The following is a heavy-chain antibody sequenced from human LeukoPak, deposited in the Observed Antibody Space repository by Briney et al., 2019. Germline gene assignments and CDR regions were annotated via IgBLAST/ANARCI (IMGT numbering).Heavy chain of an antibody. CDR3: ARDGMVRGVIIWDAFDI. CDR1: GFTFSSYS. CDR2: ISSSSSTI. V-gene: IGHV3-48*02. J-gene: IGHJ3*02. D-gene: IGHD3-10*01. Sequence: PGGSLRLSCAASGFTFSSYSMNWVRQAPGKGLEWVSYISSSSSTIYYADSVKGRFTISRDNAKNSLYLQMNSLRDEDTAVYYWARDGMVRGVIIWDAFDIWGQGTMVTVSS.